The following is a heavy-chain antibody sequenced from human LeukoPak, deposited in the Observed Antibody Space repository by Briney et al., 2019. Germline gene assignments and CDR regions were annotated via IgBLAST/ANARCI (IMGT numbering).Heavy chain of an antibody. D-gene: IGHD6-19*01. CDR1: GFTFSNYG. V-gene: IGHV3-30*02. J-gene: IGHJ4*02. CDR2: IRYDGTNK. CDR3: ARDLGAAVTGYSQVEY. Sequence: GSLRLSCAASGFTFSNYGMHWVRQAPGKGLEWVAFIRYDGTNKYYADSVKGRFTISRDNSKNTLYLQINSLTPEDTAVYYCARDLGAAVTGYSQVEYWGQGTLVTVSS.